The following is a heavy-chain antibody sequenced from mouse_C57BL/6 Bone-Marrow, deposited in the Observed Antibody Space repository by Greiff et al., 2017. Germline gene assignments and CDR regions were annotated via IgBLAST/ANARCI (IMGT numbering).Heavy chain of an antibody. CDR3: TTVVFYGSSFPFAY. CDR1: GFNIKDDY. CDR2: IDPENGDT. J-gene: IGHJ3*01. D-gene: IGHD1-1*01. V-gene: IGHV14-4*01. Sequence: VQLQQSGAELVRPGASVKLSCTASGFNIKDDYMHWVKQRPEQGLEWIGWIDPENGDTEYASKFQGKATITTDTSSNPAYLQLSSLTSEDTAVYYVTTVVFYGSSFPFAYWGQGTLVTVSA.